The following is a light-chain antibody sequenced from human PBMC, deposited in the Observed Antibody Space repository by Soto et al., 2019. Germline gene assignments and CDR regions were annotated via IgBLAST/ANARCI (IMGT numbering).Light chain of an antibody. CDR3: QQYYSSLGLT. CDR2: GAS. V-gene: IGKV3-20*01. CDR1: QSVSSSY. J-gene: IGKJ4*01. Sequence: EIVLTQSPGTLSLSPGERATLSCRASQSVSSSYLAWYQQKPGQAPRLLIYGASSRATGIPDRFSGSGSGTDFTLTTSRLEAEDVAVYYCQQYYSSLGLTFGGGTNVEIK.